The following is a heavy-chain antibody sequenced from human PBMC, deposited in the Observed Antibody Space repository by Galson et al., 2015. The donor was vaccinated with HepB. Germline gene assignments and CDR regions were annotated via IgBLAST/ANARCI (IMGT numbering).Heavy chain of an antibody. D-gene: IGHD6-19*01. V-gene: IGHV3-21*01. J-gene: IGHJ6*02. CDR2: ISSSSSYI. CDR3: ASLFGNRVAQWLVANYYYGMDV. CDR1: GFTFSSYS. Sequence: SLRLSCAASGFTFSSYSMNWVRQAPGKGLEWVSSISSSSSYIYYADSVKGRFTISRDNAKNSLYLQMNSLRAEDTAVYYCASLFGNRVAQWLVANYYYGMDVWGQGTTVTVSS.